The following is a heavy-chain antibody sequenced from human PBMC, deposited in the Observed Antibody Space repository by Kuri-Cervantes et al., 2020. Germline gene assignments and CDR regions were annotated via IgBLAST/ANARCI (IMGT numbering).Heavy chain of an antibody. J-gene: IGHJ2*01. Sequence: ASVKVSCKASGYTFTDHAINWVRRTPGPGLEWMGWISTQTGDPTYAQGFTGRFVFSLERSVSAAYLQISSLEAEDSAIYYCARVSSQSGFWYFDLWGRGTLVTVSS. V-gene: IGHV7-4-1*02. CDR1: GYTFTDHA. CDR2: ISTQTGDP. D-gene: IGHD5-12*01. CDR3: ARVSSQSGFWYFDL.